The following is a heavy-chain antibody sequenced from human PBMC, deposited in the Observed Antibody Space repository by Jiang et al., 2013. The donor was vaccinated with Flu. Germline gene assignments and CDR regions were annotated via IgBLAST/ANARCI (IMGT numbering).Heavy chain of an antibody. Sequence: CTVSGGSINVGTYSWGWVRQPPGKGLEWIGSLIYSGTTYYNPSLKNRVAISVDTSKSQFSLRVNSVSAADTAVYYCLQQLDFYYGVEVWGQGTTVIVSS. V-gene: IGHV4-39*03. D-gene: IGHD1-1*01. CDR3: LQQLDFYYGVEV. J-gene: IGHJ6*02. CDR2: LIYSGTT. CDR1: GGSINVGTYS.